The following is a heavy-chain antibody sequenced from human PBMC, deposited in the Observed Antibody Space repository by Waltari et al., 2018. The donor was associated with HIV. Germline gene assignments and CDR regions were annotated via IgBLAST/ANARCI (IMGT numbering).Heavy chain of an antibody. Sequence: QVQLVASGGGVVQPGGSLRLPCAGAGFRFRNIGMHWVRQTPGRGLVWVAVIYSDGSHKSYTDSIKGRFTVSRDNSKNTLNLQMDGLRADDTGVYYCARDRWVASSNWYVDFWGQGTLVSVSA. CDR1: GFRFRNIG. D-gene: IGHD6-13*01. CDR2: IYSDGSHK. CDR3: ARDRWVASSNWYVDF. J-gene: IGHJ4*02. V-gene: IGHV3-30*19.